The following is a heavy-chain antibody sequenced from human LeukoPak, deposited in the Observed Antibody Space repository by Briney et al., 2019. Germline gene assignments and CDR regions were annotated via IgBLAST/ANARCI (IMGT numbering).Heavy chain of an antibody. CDR2: IKQDGSEK. V-gene: IGHV3-7*01. CDR3: ARERDGRFFDY. D-gene: IGHD5-24*01. CDR1: GLTFRGYL. J-gene: IGHJ4*02. Sequence: AGGSLRLSCAVSGLTFRGYLMRWVRQAPGKGLEWVANIKQDGSEKYFVDSVKGRFTISRDNAKNSLHLQMNTLRAEDTAVYYCARERDGRFFDYWGQGTLVTVSS.